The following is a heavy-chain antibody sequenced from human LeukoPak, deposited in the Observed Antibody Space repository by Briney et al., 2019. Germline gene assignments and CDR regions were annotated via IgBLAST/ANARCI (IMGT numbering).Heavy chain of an antibody. Sequence: PSQTLSLTCTVSGVSISSGGYYWSWLRQPPGKGLEWIGSIYHSGSTYYNPSLKSRVTISVDTSKNQFSLKLSSVTAADTAVYYCARAVQGWNEERRFDPWGQGTLVTVSS. D-gene: IGHD1-1*01. J-gene: IGHJ5*02. V-gene: IGHV4-30-2*03. CDR2: IYHSGST. CDR3: ARAVQGWNEERRFDP. CDR1: GVSISSGGYY.